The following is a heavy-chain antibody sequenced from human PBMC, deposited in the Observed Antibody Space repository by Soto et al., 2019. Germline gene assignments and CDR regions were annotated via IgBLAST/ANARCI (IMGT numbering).Heavy chain of an antibody. CDR2: IKEDGSEK. D-gene: IGHD6-19*01. V-gene: IGHV3-7*05. CDR3: SHLAV. Sequence: EVQVVESGGGLVQPGGSLRLSCAVSGFALSRYWMSWVRQAPGKGLEWVANIKEDGSEKHYVDSVKGRFTISRDNAKNSLYLQMNSLRAEDTSVYYFSHLAVRGQGTLVTVSS. CDR1: GFALSRYW. J-gene: IGHJ4*02.